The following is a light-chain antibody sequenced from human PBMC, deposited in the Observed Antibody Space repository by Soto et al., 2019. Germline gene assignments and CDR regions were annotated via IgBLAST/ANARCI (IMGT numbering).Light chain of an antibody. V-gene: IGKV3-15*01. Sequence: EMVMAQSPATLSVSPGETATLSCRASQSVSSKLAWYQQKPGQSPTLLIYGGSTRAAGIPDRFSGNGSGTEFTLTISSLQPDDFATYYCQHYNSYSEAFGQGTKVDIK. CDR2: GGS. CDR1: QSVSSK. J-gene: IGKJ1*01. CDR3: QHYNSYSEA.